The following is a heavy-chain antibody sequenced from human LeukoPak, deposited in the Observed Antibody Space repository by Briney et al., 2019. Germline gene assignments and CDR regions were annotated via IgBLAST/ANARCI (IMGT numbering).Heavy chain of an antibody. CDR1: GYTFTSYY. CDR2: INPSGGST. J-gene: IGHJ5*02. CDR3: ARGHWSGYSYNWFDP. Sequence: ASVKVSCKASGYTFTSYYMHWVRQAPGQGLEWMGIINPSGGSTSYAQKFQGRVTMTRTTSMSTAYMELNSLRSEDTAVYYCARGHWSGYSYNWFDPWGQGTLVTVSS. D-gene: IGHD3-3*01. V-gene: IGHV1-46*01.